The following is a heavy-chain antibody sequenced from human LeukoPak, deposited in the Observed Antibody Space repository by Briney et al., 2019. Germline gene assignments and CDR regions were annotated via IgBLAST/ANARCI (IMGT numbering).Heavy chain of an antibody. V-gene: IGHV4-4*07. J-gene: IGHJ5*02. CDR1: VRPLSRYY. CDR3: ARDGGGTSIAGGNWFDP. D-gene: IGHD6-6*01. CDR2: IHTSGTT. Sequence: SSDTQSLLCTVCVRPLSRYYWRVMRHSGGRGLEGLGCIHTSGTTWYNPPLKSRVTISVDTSKHQFSLKLSSVAAADTAVYYCARDGGGTSIAGGNWFDPWGQGTLVTVSS.